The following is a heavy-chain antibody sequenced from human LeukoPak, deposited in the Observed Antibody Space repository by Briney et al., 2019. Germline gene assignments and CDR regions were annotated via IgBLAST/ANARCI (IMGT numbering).Heavy chain of an antibody. D-gene: IGHD1-7*01. CDR1: GFTFSIYA. CDR2: ISGSGGST. V-gene: IGHV3-23*01. CDR3: ANGRRTGTPPN. Sequence: EAGGSLRLSCAASGFTFSIYAMSWVRHAPGKGLEGVSAISGSGGSTYYADSVKGRFTISRDNSKNTLYLQMNSLRAEDTAVYYCANGRRTGTPPNWGQGTLVTVSS. J-gene: IGHJ4*02.